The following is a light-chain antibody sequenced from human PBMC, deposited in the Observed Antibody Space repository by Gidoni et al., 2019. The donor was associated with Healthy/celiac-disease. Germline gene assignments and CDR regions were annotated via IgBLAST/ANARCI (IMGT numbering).Light chain of an antibody. CDR2: GSF. Sequence: EIVLTQSPGTLSLSPGERATLSCRASQRVSSSYLAWYQQKPGQAPRLLIYGSFSRATGIPDRFSCSGSGTDFTFTISRLEPEDFAVYYFQQYGSSPPWTFGQGTKVELK. CDR3: QQYGSSPPWT. CDR1: QRVSSSY. V-gene: IGKV3-20*01. J-gene: IGKJ1*01.